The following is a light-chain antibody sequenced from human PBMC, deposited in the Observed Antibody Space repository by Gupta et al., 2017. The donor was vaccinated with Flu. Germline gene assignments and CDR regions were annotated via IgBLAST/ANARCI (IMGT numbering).Light chain of an antibody. Sequence: DVVMTQSPLSLPVTLGQPASISCRSSQSLVYSDGNTYLSWFQQRPGQSPRRLIYKVSSRDSGVPDRFSGSGSATDFTLKISRVEAEDVGVYYCRQGIDWPRTFGQGTKVEIK. V-gene: IGKV2-30*01. CDR3: RQGIDWPRT. CDR1: QSLVYSDGNTY. J-gene: IGKJ1*01. CDR2: KVS.